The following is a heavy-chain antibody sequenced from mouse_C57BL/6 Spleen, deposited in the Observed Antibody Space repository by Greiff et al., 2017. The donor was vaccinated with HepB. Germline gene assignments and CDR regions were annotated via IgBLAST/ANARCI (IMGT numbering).Heavy chain of an antibody. CDR1: GYTFTSYW. Sequence: VQLQQPGAELVKPGASVKLSCKASGYTFTSYWMHWVKQRPGQGLEWIGMIHPNSGSTNYNEKFKSKATLTVDKSSSTAYMQLSSLTSEDSAVYYCARDWDDWYFDVWGTGTTVTVSS. D-gene: IGHD4-1*01. CDR3: ARDWDDWYFDV. CDR2: IHPNSGST. V-gene: IGHV1-64*01. J-gene: IGHJ1*03.